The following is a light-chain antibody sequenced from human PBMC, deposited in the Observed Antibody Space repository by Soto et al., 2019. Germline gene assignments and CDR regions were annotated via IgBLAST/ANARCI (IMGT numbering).Light chain of an antibody. CDR2: ANN. CDR3: QSYDSSLSGWV. J-gene: IGLJ2*01. V-gene: IGLV1-40*01. CDR1: SSNIGAGYD. Sequence: QLVLTQPPSVSGAPGQRVTISCTGSSSNIGAGYDVHWYQQLPGTAPKLLIYANNNRPPGVPDRFSGSKSGTSASLAITGLQAEDEADYYCQSYDSSLSGWVFGGGTKVTVL.